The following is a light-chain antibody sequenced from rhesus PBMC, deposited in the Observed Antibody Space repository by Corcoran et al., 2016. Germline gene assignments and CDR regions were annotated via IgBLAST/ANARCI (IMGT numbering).Light chain of an antibody. V-gene: IGKV1-22*01. J-gene: IGKJ4*01. CDR3: QQYSSRPLT. CDR2: KAS. CDR1: QGISSW. Sequence: DIQMTQSPSSLSASVGDTVTITCRASQGISSWLAWYQQKPGKSPKLLIYKASRVQSGVPSRFSGSGSGTDFTLTISSLQSEDFATYYCQQYSSRPLTFGGGTKVEIK.